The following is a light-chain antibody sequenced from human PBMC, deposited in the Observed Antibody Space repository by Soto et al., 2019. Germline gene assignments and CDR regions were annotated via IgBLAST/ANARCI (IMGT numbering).Light chain of an antibody. CDR3: QQYGSSSWT. CDR2: GAS. CDR1: QSVGNN. Sequence: EIVFSQSPGTLSLSPGERATLSCRASQSVGNNLAWYQQRPGQTPRLLIYGASTRATGIPDRFSGSGSGTEFTLTISRLEPEDFAVYYCQQYGSSSWTFGQGTKVDI. J-gene: IGKJ1*01. V-gene: IGKV3-20*01.